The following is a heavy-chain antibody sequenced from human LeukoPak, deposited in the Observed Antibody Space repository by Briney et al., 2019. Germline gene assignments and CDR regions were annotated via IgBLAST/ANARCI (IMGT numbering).Heavy chain of an antibody. CDR1: GFTSSSYW. D-gene: IGHD3-16*02. V-gene: IGHV3-74*01. Sequence: TGGSLRLSCAASGFTSSSYWMHWVRQAPGKGLVWVSRINSDGSSTIYADSVNGRFTISRDNAKNTLYLHMNSLRAEDTAVYYCAKERAGYTNPYYFDYWGQGTLVTVSS. CDR2: INSDGSST. J-gene: IGHJ4*02. CDR3: AKERAGYTNPYYFDY.